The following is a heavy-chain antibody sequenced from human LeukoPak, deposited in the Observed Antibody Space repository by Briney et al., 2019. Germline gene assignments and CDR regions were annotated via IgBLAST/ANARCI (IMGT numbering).Heavy chain of an antibody. V-gene: IGHV4-34*01. CDR1: GGSFSGYY. CDR3: ARVEAAAGMGARYYYYGMGV. D-gene: IGHD6-13*01. J-gene: IGHJ6*02. CDR2: VNHSGST. Sequence: EPSETLSLTCAVYGGSFSGYYWSWIRQPPGKGLEWIGEVNHSGSTNYNPSLKSRVTISVDTSKNQFSLKLSSVTAADTAVYYCARVEAAAGMGARYYYYGMGVWGQGTTVTVSS.